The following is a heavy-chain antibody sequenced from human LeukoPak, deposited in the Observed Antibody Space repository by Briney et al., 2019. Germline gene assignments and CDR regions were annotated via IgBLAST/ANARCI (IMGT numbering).Heavy chain of an antibody. V-gene: IGHV3-21*01. J-gene: IGHJ4*02. CDR2: ISSSSSYI. Sequence: PGGSLRLSCAASGFTFSSYRMTWVRQAPGKGLEWVSSISSSSSYIYYADSVKGRFTISRDNAKNSLYLQMNSLRAEDTAVYYCARGNYDFWSGYYPIDYWGQGTLVTVSS. D-gene: IGHD3-3*01. CDR3: ARGNYDFWSGYYPIDY. CDR1: GFTFSSYR.